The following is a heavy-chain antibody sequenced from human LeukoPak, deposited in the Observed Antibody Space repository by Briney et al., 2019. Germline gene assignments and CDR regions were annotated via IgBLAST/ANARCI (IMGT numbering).Heavy chain of an antibody. CDR3: ARQWQWLVHVFDY. CDR2: IYYTGTT. Sequence: PSETLSLTCTVSGGSISSISYYWAWLRQPPGKGLEYIGSIYYTGTTYYNPSLKRRVTMTVDTSKNQFSLKVSSVTAADTAVYYCARQWQWLVHVFDYWGQGTLVTVSS. CDR1: GGSISSISYY. D-gene: IGHD6-19*01. V-gene: IGHV4-39*01. J-gene: IGHJ4*02.